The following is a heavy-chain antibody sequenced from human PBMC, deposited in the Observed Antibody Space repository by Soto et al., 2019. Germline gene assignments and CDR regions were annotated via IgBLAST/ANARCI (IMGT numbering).Heavy chain of an antibody. V-gene: IGHV4-59*04. CDR2: IYHSGSP. CDR3: DRGSDHFDSSGFDY. Sequence: SETLSLTCTVSGGSISSYPWNWIRQPPGKGLEWIGYIYHSGSPYYNPSLKSRVTMSVDRSENQFSLKLTSVTAADTAVYYCDRGSDHFDSSGFDYWGQGTLVTVSS. J-gene: IGHJ4*02. CDR1: GGSISSYP. D-gene: IGHD3-22*01.